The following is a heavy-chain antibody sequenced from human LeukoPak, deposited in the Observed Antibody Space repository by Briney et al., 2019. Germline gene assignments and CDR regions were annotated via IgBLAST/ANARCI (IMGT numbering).Heavy chain of an antibody. V-gene: IGHV4-4*07. CDR2: IYTSGST. D-gene: IGHD2-15*01. CDR1: GGSISSYY. CDR3: VLGYCSGGSCYLPTGPPNLVDY. J-gene: IGHJ4*02. Sequence: PSETLSLTCTVSGGSISSYYWSWIWQPAGKGLEWIGRIYTSGSTNYNPSLKSRVTISVDKSKNQFSLKLSSVTAADTAVYYCVLGYCSGGSCYLPTGPPNLVDYWGQGTLVTVSS.